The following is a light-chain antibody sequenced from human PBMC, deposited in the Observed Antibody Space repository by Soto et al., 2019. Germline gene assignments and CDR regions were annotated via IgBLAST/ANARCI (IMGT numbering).Light chain of an antibody. CDR2: TAF. CDR1: QGLSSY. CDR3: PQLKSYPIT. V-gene: IGKV1-9*01. J-gene: IGKJ5*01. Sequence: IQRTQSPASLSAYLGDRVITTCRASQGLSSYLAWYQQKPGKAPNLLIYTAFTLQSGVPSRFSGSGSGTEFTLTISSRQPEDFATYYCPQLKSYPITFGQGTRLA.